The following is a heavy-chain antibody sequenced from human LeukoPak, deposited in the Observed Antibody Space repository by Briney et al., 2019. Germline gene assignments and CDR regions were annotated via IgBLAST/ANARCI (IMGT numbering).Heavy chain of an antibody. CDR1: GGSISSYY. Sequence: SETLSLTCTVSGGSISSYYWSWIRQPAGKGLEWIGRIYTSGSTNYNPSLKGRVSMSVDTSKNQFSLKLSSVTAADTAVYYCAGIDGSDYYYGMDVWGQGTTVTVSS. CDR2: IYTSGST. J-gene: IGHJ6*02. D-gene: IGHD3-9*01. CDR3: AGIDGSDYYYGMDV. V-gene: IGHV4-4*07.